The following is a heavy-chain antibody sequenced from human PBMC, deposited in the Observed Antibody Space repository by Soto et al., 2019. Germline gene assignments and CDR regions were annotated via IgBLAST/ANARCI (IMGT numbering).Heavy chain of an antibody. CDR3: EKGRGWGSYSWFDS. CDR1: GFPFSSYA. V-gene: IGHV3-23*01. D-gene: IGHD3-10*01. Sequence: EVQLLESGGGLVQPGGSLRLSCAASGFPFSSYAVSWGRQAPGRGLEWVWAFRGTGAFTYYADYVKGRFTISRDNSKNTLYLAMNSLRAEGTAVYVCEKGRGWGSYSWFDSWGQGTLVTVSS. J-gene: IGHJ5*01. CDR2: FRGTGAFT.